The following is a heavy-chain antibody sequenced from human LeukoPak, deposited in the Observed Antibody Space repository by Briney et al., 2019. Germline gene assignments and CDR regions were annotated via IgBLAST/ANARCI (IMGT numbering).Heavy chain of an antibody. Sequence: SETLSLTCTVSGNSISNGVKYWSWIRQHPGRGLEWIGYIYHSGRSYYNPSLKSRITMSVDTSKNQFSLNLSSVTAADTAVYYCARDQVECTGGTCQSRVGFDFWGQGTLVTVSS. V-gene: IGHV4-31*03. CDR2: IYHSGRS. D-gene: IGHD2-8*02. CDR3: ARDQVECTGGTCQSRVGFDF. CDR1: GNSISNGVKY. J-gene: IGHJ4*02.